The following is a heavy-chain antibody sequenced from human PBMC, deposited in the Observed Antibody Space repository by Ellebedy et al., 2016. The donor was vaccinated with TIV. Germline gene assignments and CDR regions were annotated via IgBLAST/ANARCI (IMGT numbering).Heavy chain of an antibody. Sequence: GGSLRLSXAASGFTFDDYAMHWVRQAPGKGLEWVSGISWNSGSIGYADSVKGRFTISRDNSKNTLYLQINSLRAEDTAVYYCARDEGYYWGQGTLVTVSS. CDR2: ISWNSGSI. CDR1: GFTFDDYA. CDR3: ARDEGYY. V-gene: IGHV3-9*01. J-gene: IGHJ4*02.